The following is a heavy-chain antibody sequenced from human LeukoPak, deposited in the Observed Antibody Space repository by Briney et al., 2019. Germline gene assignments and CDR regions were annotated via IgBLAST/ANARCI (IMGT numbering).Heavy chain of an antibody. D-gene: IGHD6-13*01. J-gene: IGHJ4*02. Sequence: SETLSLTCTVSGGSISSNSYYWGWIRQPPGKGLEWIGSIYYSGNTYYNPSLKSRVTISVDTSKNQFSLKLSSVTAADTAVYYCAREKGYSSSWYGDYFDYWGQGTLVTVSS. CDR3: AREKGYSSSWYGDYFDY. CDR2: IYYSGNT. CDR1: GGSISSNSYY. V-gene: IGHV4-39*02.